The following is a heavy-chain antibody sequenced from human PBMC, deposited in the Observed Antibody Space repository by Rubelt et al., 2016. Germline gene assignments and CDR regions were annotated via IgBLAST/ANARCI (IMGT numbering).Heavy chain of an antibody. CDR3: TRVALDSSGYLRY. D-gene: IGHD3-22*01. Sequence: EVQLVESGGGLVQPGRSLRLSCTASGFTFGDYTMSWFRQAPGKGLEWVGFIRSKPYGGTTEYAASVKGSFTISRYDSKCIAYRQTISPKTEDTAGYYCTRVALDSSGYLRYWGQGTLVTVSS. J-gene: IGHJ4*02. CDR1: GFTFGDYT. V-gene: IGHV3-49*03. CDR2: IRSKPYGGTT.